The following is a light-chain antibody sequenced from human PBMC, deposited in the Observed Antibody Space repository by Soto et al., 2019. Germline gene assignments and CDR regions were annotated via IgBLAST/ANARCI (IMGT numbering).Light chain of an antibody. J-gene: IGKJ1*01. CDR2: KAS. CDR3: QQYESFPRT. Sequence: DIQMTQSPSTLSASVGDRVTITCRASQSINNWLAWYQQKPGKAPKLFIFKASTLEIGVPSRFSGSGSGTEFTLSISSLQPDECATYFCQQYESFPRTFGHGTKVEIK. V-gene: IGKV1-5*03. CDR1: QSINNW.